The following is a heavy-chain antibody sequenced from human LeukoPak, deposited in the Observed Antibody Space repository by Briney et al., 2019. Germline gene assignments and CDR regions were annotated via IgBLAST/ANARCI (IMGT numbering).Heavy chain of an antibody. CDR3: ARDGMVRGSEKYYYYYYMDV. Sequence: SETLSLTCTVSGGSISSYYWSWIRQPPGKGLKWIGYIYYSGSTNYNPSLKSRVTISVDTSKNQFSLKLSSVTAADTAVYYCARDGMVRGSEKYYYYYYMDVWGKGTTVTVSS. J-gene: IGHJ6*03. CDR1: GGSISSYY. V-gene: IGHV4-59*01. CDR2: IYYSGST. D-gene: IGHD3-10*01.